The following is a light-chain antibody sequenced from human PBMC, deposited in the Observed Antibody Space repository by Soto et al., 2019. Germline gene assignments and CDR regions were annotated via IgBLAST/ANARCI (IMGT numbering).Light chain of an antibody. V-gene: IGKV1-39*01. Sequence: DIQMTQSPSSLSASVGDRVTITCRASQSISSYLNWYQQKPGKAPKLLIYAASSLQSGVPSRFSGSGSGTDFTLTIAGLQPEDSASYFCQQSISAPLTFGGGTKVEIQ. J-gene: IGKJ4*01. CDR1: QSISSY. CDR2: AAS. CDR3: QQSISAPLT.